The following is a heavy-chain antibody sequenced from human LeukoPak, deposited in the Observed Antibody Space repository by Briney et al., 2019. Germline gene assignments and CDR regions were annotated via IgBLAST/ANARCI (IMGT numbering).Heavy chain of an antibody. D-gene: IGHD2-2*01. CDR3: AALQRPAAIDY. J-gene: IGHJ4*02. CDR2: IYYSGRT. CDR1: GGSISSGDYY. V-gene: IGHV4-30-4*01. Sequence: PSETLSLTCTVSGGSISSGDYYWRWIRQPPGKGLEWIGYIYYSGRTYYNPSLKSRVTISVDTSKNQFSLNLTSVTAADTAVYYGAALQRPAAIDYWGQGTLVTVSS.